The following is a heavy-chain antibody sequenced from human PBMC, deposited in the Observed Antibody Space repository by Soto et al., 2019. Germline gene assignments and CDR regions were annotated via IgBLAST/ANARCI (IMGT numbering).Heavy chain of an antibody. V-gene: IGHV1-2*02. J-gene: IGHJ6*02. CDR2: INPNSGGT. Sequence: ASVKVSCKASGYTFTGYYMHWVRQAPGQGLEWMGWINPNSGGTNYAQKFQGRVTMTRDTSISTAYMELRRLRSDDTAVYYCARDRGGLEWLETYYYYYGMDVWGQGTTVTVSS. CDR3: ARDRGGLEWLETYYYYYGMDV. D-gene: IGHD3-3*01. CDR1: GYTFTGYY.